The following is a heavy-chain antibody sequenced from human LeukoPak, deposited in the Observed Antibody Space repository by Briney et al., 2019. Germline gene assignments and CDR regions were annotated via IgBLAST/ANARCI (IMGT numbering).Heavy chain of an antibody. V-gene: IGHV1-18*01. CDR2: ISAYNGNT. J-gene: IGHJ1*01. Sequence: ASVKVSCKASGLTFTSFGFSWVRQAPGQGLEWMGWISAYNGNTNYAQSLQGRVTMTTDASTSTVYMELRSLRSDDTAMYYCGRWRESSNWPPGNLQYWGQGTLVIVSS. CDR1: GLTFTSFG. D-gene: IGHD4-11*01. CDR3: GRWRESSNWPPGNLQY.